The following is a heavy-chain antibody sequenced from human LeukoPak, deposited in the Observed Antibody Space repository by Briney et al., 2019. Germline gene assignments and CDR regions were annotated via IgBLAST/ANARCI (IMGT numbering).Heavy chain of an antibody. CDR3: ARGPGGIIIDY. V-gene: IGHV4-34*01. J-gene: IGHJ4*02. D-gene: IGHD3-10*01. Sequence: PSETLSLTCAVYGGSFSGYYWSWIRQPPGKGLEWIGEINHSGSTNYNPSLKSRVTISVDTSKNQFSLKLSSVTAADTAVYYCARGPGGIIIDYWGQGTLVTVSS. CDR2: INHSGST. CDR1: GGSFSGYY.